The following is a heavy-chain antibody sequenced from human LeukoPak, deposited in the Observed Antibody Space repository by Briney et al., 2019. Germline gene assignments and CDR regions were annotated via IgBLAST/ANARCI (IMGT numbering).Heavy chain of an antibody. J-gene: IGHJ4*02. CDR3: ARARGVESIDY. CDR1: GGTFSGYY. Sequence: TPSETLSLTCAVYGGTFSGYYWSWIRQPPGKGLEWIGEINHSATTNYNPSLKSRVTLSVDTSKNQFSLTLSSVTAADTAVYYCARARGVESIDYWGQGTLVTVSS. V-gene: IGHV4-34*01. D-gene: IGHD3-10*01. CDR2: INHSATT.